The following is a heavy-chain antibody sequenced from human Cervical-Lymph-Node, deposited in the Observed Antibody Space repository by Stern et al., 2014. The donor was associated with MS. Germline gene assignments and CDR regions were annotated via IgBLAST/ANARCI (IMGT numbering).Heavy chain of an antibody. D-gene: IGHD2-2*01. CDR1: GGSISSGDHY. J-gene: IGHJ6*02. CDR3: GGGGSSRGAYHGMDV. Sequence: VQLEESGPGLVKPSQTLSLICTVSGGSISSGDHYWNWIRQSPGKGLERLRHIYYSGRTYFSPSLKSRITMSVDRPKNQFALNLSSVTAADTAVYYCGGGGSSRGAYHGMDVWGQGTTVIVSS. CDR2: IYYSGRT. V-gene: IGHV4-30-4*01.